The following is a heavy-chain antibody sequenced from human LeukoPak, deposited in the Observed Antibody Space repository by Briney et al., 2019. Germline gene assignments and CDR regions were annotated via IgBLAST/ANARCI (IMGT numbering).Heavy chain of an antibody. CDR2: INHSGST. J-gene: IGHJ5*02. Sequence: SETLSPTCAVYGGSFSGYYWSWIRQPPGKGLEWIGEINHSGSTNYNPSLKSRVTISVDTSKNQFSLKLSSVTAADTAVYYCARHREYYGSGSYYWFDPWGQGTLVTVSS. V-gene: IGHV4-34*01. CDR1: GGSFSGYY. CDR3: ARHREYYGSGSYYWFDP. D-gene: IGHD3-10*01.